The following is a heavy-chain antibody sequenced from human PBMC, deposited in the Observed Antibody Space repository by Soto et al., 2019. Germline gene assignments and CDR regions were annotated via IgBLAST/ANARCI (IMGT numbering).Heavy chain of an antibody. J-gene: IGHJ4*02. CDR3: ARVSACGGDCSALDY. Sequence: AGSLRLSCAASGFTFSDYYMSWIRQAPGKGLEWVSYISSSGSTIYYADSVKGRFTISTDNAKNSLYRQRNSLRAEDTAVYCCARVSACGGDCSALDYGGQGTRVPVS. V-gene: IGHV3-11*01. CDR2: ISSSGSTI. CDR1: GFTFSDYY. D-gene: IGHD2-21*02.